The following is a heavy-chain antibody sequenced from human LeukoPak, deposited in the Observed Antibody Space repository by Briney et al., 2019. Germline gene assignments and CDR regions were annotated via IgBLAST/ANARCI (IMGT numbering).Heavy chain of an antibody. D-gene: IGHD3-22*01. J-gene: IGHJ4*02. Sequence: GGSLRLSCTASGFTFGNYALSWFRQAPGKGLEWVAFIRSTTSRGTTEYAASVKGRFAISRDDSKSIAYLQMSSLKTEDTAVSYCARANSFDSSGYYFDYWGQGTLVNVSS. CDR2: IRSTTSRGTT. CDR3: ARANSFDSSGYYFDY. CDR1: GFTFGNYA. V-gene: IGHV3-49*03.